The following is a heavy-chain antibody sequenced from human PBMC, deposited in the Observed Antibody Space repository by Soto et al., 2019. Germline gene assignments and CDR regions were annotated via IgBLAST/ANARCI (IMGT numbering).Heavy chain of an antibody. J-gene: IGHJ6*02. CDR3: ARDCLGIAARYGMDV. CDR1: GFTFSDYY. CDR2: ISSSGSTI. D-gene: IGHD6-6*01. Sequence: GGSLRLSCAASGFTFSDYYMSWIRQAPGKGLEWVSYISSSGSTIYYADSVKGRFTISRDNAKNSLYLQMNSLRAEDTTVYYCARDCLGIAARYGMDVWGQGTTVTVSS. V-gene: IGHV3-11*01.